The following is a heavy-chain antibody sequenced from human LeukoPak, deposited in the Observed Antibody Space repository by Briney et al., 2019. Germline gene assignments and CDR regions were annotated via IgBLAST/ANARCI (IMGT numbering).Heavy chain of an antibody. CDR1: GFTFSSYS. Sequence: GGSLRLSCAASGFTFSSYSMNWVRQAPGKGLEWVSAISGSGGSTYYADSVKGRFTISRDNAKNSLYLQMNSLRAEDTAVYYCARVRPTYRRQPPGYFDYWGQGTLVTVSS. V-gene: IGHV3-21*01. D-gene: IGHD1-26*01. J-gene: IGHJ4*02. CDR2: ISGSGGST. CDR3: ARVRPTYRRQPPGYFDY.